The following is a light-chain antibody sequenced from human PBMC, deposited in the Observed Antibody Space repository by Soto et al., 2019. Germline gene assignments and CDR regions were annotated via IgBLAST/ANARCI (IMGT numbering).Light chain of an antibody. V-gene: IGKV1-5*01. J-gene: IGKJ1*01. CDR2: DAS. Sequence: IHMSQSPSTLSASVGYRGTITCRASQSISSWLAWYQQKPGKAPKLLIYDASSLESGVPSRFSGSGSGTEFTLTISSLQPDDFATYYCQQYNSYWTFGQGTKVDIK. CDR3: QQYNSYWT. CDR1: QSISSW.